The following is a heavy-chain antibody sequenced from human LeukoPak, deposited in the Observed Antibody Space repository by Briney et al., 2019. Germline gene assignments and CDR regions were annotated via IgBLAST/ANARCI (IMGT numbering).Heavy chain of an antibody. CDR2: IYYSGST. CDR3: ARDSLPGTY. Sequence: SQTLSLTCTVSGPSISSGDYYWGWVRQPPGKGLEWIGYIYYSGSTYYNPSLKSRITISVDTSKNQFSLKLSSVTAADTAVYYCARDSLPGTYWGQGTLVTVSS. D-gene: IGHD3-10*01. J-gene: IGHJ4*02. CDR1: GPSISSGDYY. V-gene: IGHV4-30-4*01.